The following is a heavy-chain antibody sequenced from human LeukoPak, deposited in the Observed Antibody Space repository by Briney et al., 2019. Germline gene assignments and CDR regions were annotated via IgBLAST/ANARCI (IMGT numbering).Heavy chain of an antibody. Sequence: SGTLSLTCTVSGDSINSLDLWSWIRQPPGKGLEWIGYIYYSGSTNYNPSLKSRVTISVDTSKNQFSLKLSSVTAADTAVYYCARKGRCSGGSCYYLGDYYYYGMDVWGQGTTVTVSS. CDR1: GDSINSLDL. V-gene: IGHV4-59*11. J-gene: IGHJ6*02. CDR3: ARKGRCSGGSCYYLGDYYYYGMDV. D-gene: IGHD2-15*01. CDR2: IYYSGST.